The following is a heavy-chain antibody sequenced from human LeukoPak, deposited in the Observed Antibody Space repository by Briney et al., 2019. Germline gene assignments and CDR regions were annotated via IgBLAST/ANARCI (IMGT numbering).Heavy chain of an antibody. CDR3: ASEVVAYYDFWSGPRVLHAFDI. D-gene: IGHD3-3*01. V-gene: IGHV1-69*01. CDR1: GGTFSSYA. J-gene: IGHJ3*02. Sequence: ASVKVSCKASGGTFSSYAISWVRQAPGQGLEWMGGIIPIFGTANYAQKFQGRVTITADESTSTAYMELSSLRSEDTAVYYCASEVVAYYDFWSGPRVLHAFDIWGQGTMVTVSS. CDR2: IIPIFGTA.